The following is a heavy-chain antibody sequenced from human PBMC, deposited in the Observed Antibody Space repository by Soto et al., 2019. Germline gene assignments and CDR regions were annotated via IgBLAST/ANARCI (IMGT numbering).Heavy chain of an antibody. J-gene: IGHJ1*01. CDR2: ISGSGGST. CDR3: AKGTNYYDSSGYYRSPEYFQH. D-gene: IGHD3-22*01. V-gene: IGHV3-23*01. CDR1: GFTFSSYA. Sequence: PGGSLRLSCAASGFTFSSYAMSWVRQAPGKGLEWVSAISGSGGSTYYADSEKGRFTISRDNSKNTLYLQMNSLRAEDTAVYYCAKGTNYYDSSGYYRSPEYFQHWGQGTLVTVSS.